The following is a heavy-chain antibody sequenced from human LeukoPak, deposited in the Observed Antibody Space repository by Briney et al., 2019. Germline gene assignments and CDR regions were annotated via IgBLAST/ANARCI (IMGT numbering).Heavy chain of an antibody. J-gene: IGHJ4*02. V-gene: IGHV3-53*01. CDR3: ARAGVGSLRAFDH. Sequence: GGSLRLSRAASGFTLGSHYMSWVRQAPGRGVEWVSVIYRGGSASTADSVKGRFTISRDNSRDNLYLQMNSLRADATAVYYCARAGVGSLRAFDHWGQGTLVTVSS. CDR1: GFTLGSHY. D-gene: IGHD1-26*01. CDR2: IYRGGSA.